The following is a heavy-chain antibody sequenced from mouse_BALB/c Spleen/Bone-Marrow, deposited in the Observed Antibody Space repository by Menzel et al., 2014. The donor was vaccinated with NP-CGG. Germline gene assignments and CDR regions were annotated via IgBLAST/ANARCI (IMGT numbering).Heavy chain of an antibody. D-gene: IGHD2-2*01. CDR1: GDSITSGY. CDR3: ARFGYDYALDY. J-gene: IGHJ4*01. Sequence: EVKLVESGPSLVKPSQTLSLPCSVTGDSITSGYWNWIRKFPGNKLEYMGYISYRGSTYYNPSLKSRISTTRDTSKNQYYLQLKSVTTEDTATDYCARFGYDYALDYWGQGTSVTVSS. V-gene: IGHV3-8*02. CDR2: ISYRGST.